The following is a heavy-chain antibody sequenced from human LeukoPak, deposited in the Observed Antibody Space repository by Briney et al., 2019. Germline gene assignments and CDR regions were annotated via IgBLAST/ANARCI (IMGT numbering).Heavy chain of an antibody. J-gene: IGHJ4*02. CDR1: GFTFTSYW. CDR3: ARLREIPVFGVVTKSTSYFDY. D-gene: IGHD3-3*01. Sequence: GGSLRLSCAASGFTFTSYWMSWVRQAPGKGLELVANIKQDRSEKYYVDSVKGRFTISRDNAKNSLYLQMNSLRAEDTAVYYCARLREIPVFGVVTKSTSYFDYWGQGTLVTVSS. CDR2: IKQDRSEK. V-gene: IGHV3-7*01.